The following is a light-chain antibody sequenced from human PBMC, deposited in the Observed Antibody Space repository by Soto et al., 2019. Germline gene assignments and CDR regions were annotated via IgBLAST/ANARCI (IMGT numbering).Light chain of an antibody. CDR3: CSYAGSSTYV. Sequence: QSVLTQPASVSGSPGQSITISCTGTSSDVGSYNLVSWYQQHPIKAPKLMIYEGSKRPSGVSNRFPGSKSGNTASLTISGLQAEDEADYYCCSYAGSSTYVFGTGTKVTVL. CDR2: EGS. J-gene: IGLJ1*01. CDR1: SSDVGSYNL. V-gene: IGLV2-23*01.